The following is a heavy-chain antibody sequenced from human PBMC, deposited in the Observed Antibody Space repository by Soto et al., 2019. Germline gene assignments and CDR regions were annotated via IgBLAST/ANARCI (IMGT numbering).Heavy chain of an antibody. CDR1: GFTFSSYA. CDR2: ISGSGGST. CDR3: ASCGDAGDYYYYYYMDV. J-gene: IGHJ6*03. Sequence: GGSLRLSCAASGFTFSSYAMSWVRQAPGKGLEWVSAISGSGGSTYYADSVKDRFTISRDNSKNTLYLQMNSLRAEDTAVYYCASCGDAGDYYYYYYMDVWGKGTTVTVSS. V-gene: IGHV3-23*01. D-gene: IGHD7-27*01.